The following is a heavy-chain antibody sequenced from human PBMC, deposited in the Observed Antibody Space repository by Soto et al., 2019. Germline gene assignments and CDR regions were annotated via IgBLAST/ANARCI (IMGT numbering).Heavy chain of an antibody. J-gene: IGHJ6*02. CDR2: INPSGGST. Sequence: ASVKVSCKASGYTFTSYYMHWVRQAPGQGLEWMGIINPSGGSTSYAQKFQGRVTMTRDTSTSTVYMELSSLRSEDTAVYYCARDYXYCSSTSCSDYYYGMDVWGQGTTVTVSS. CDR1: GYTFTSYY. D-gene: IGHD2-2*01. CDR3: ARDYXYCSSTSCSDYYYGMDV. V-gene: IGHV1-46*01.